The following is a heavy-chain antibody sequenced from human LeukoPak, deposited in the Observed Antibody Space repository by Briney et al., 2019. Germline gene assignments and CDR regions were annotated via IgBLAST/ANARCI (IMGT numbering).Heavy chain of an antibody. J-gene: IGHJ5*02. Sequence: SETLSLTCTVPGGSISSYYWSWLRQPPGKGLEWIGYIYYSGVPHSNPSLTSRLTLSEDTSKNQFSLKLSSVTAADPAVYYLARPEYTSSFWFDPWGQGTLVTVSS. D-gene: IGHD6-6*01. V-gene: IGHV4-59*08. CDR1: GGSISSYY. CDR3: ARPEYTSSFWFDP. CDR2: IYYSGVP.